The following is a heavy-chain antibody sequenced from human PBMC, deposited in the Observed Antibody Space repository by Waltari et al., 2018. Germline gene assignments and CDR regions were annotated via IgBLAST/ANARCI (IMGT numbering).Heavy chain of an antibody. CDR2: IHYSGTT. CDR3: VRGKLGFCTGSSCHLDL. CDR1: GYSIRNYF. D-gene: IGHD2-8*02. J-gene: IGHJ5*02. Sequence: QVQVQDSGPGLVKPSETVSLTCTVHGYSIRNYFSTRTRQPPDKGLEWIGNIHYSGTTNYNPSLKSRVAISLDTSKNHLSLRLDSVTAADTALYFCVRGKLGFCTGSSCHLDLWGRGTLVTVSS. V-gene: IGHV4-59*01.